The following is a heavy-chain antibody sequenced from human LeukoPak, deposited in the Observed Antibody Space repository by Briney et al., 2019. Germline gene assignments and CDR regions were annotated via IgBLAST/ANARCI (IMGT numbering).Heavy chain of an antibody. CDR1: GFTFSTYA. CDR2: ISGGGGNT. Sequence: PGGSLRLSCAASGFTFSTYAMNWVRQAPGKGLEWVSAISGGGGNTYYADSVKGRFTISRDNSKNTLYLQMNSLRAEDTAIHYCAKDPNYYDSIGPSGPWGQGTLVTVSS. J-gene: IGHJ5*02. V-gene: IGHV3-23*01. CDR3: AKDPNYYDSIGPSGP. D-gene: IGHD3-22*01.